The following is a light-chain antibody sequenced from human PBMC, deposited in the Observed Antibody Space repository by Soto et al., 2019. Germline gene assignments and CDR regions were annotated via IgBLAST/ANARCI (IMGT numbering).Light chain of an antibody. J-gene: IGKJ5*01. CDR1: QTVSGSY. CDR2: DAS. CDR3: QQRSNWHS. Sequence: EIVLTQSPGTLSLSPGERATLSCRASQTVSGSYLAWYQQKPGQAPRLLIYDASNRATGIPARFSGSGPGTDFTLTISSLEPEDFAVYYCQQRSNWHSFGQGTRLEIK. V-gene: IGKV3D-11*02.